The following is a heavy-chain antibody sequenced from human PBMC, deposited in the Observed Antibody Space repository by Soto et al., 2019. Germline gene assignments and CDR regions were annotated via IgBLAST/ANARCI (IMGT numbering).Heavy chain of an antibody. CDR3: ARAVLSYCSGGSCYDNWFDP. Sequence: SETLSLTCTVSGGSISGGGYYWSWIRQHPGKGLEWIGYIYYSGSTYYNPSLKSRVTISVDTSKNQFSLKLSSVTAADTAVYYCARAVLSYCSGGSCYDNWFDPWGQGTLVTVSS. J-gene: IGHJ5*02. CDR1: GGSISGGGYY. V-gene: IGHV4-31*03. D-gene: IGHD2-15*01. CDR2: IYYSGST.